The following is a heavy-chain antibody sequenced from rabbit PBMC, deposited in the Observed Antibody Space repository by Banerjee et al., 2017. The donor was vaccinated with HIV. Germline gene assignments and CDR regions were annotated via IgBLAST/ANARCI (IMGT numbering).Heavy chain of an antibody. CDR1: GFDFSSYY. CDR2: IDPVLGVT. Sequence: GGLVQPGGSLTLSCKASGFDFSSYYMSWVRQAPGKGLEWIGYIDPVLGVTYYASWAKGRFTISKTSSTTVTLQMTSLTAADTATYFCARDLAGVIGWNFSLWGPGTLVTVS. V-gene: IGHV1S40*01. D-gene: IGHD4-1*01. J-gene: IGHJ4*01. CDR3: ARDLAGVIGWNFSL.